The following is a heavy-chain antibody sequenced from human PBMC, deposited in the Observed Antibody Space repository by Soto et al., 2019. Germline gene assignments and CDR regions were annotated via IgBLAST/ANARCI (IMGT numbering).Heavy chain of an antibody. V-gene: IGHV1-3*01. D-gene: IGHD2-21*01. Sequence: GASVKVSCKASGYTFTSYAMHWVRQAPGQRLEWMGWINAGNGNTKYSQKFQGRVTITRDTSASTAYMELSSLRSEDTAVYYCARGWRMVCGGTGESWFDPWGQGTLVTVSS. CDR2: INAGNGNT. J-gene: IGHJ5*02. CDR1: GYTFTSYA. CDR3: ARGWRMVCGGTGESWFDP.